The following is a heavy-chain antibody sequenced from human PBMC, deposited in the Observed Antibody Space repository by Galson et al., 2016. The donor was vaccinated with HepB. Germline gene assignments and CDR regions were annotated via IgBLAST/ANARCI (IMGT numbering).Heavy chain of an antibody. V-gene: IGHV4-39*01. CDR1: GGSISSSNYY. CDR2: IYYSGST. J-gene: IGHJ4*02. Sequence: SETLSLTCTVSGGSISSSNYYWSWICQPPGKGLEWIGYIYYSGSTYYNPSLKSRVTISVDTSKNQFSLKLNSVTAADTAVYYCARHARDYDRRGGLDFWGRGTLVTISS. CDR3: ARHARDYDRRGGLDF. D-gene: IGHD3-22*01.